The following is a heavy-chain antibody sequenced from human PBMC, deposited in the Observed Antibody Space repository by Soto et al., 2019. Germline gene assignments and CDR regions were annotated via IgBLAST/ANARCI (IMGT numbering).Heavy chain of an antibody. CDR2: IHYSGSA. CDR1: DGSISSSGYY. Sequence: SETLSLTCTVSDGSISSSGYYWGWIRQPPGKGLEWIGTIHYSGSAYYNPSLKSRATIAVDTSNNQFSLKVNSVTAADTAVYYCASSSSWHIIDYWGQGTLVTVSS. D-gene: IGHD6-13*01. J-gene: IGHJ4*02. CDR3: ASSSSWHIIDY. V-gene: IGHV4-39*01.